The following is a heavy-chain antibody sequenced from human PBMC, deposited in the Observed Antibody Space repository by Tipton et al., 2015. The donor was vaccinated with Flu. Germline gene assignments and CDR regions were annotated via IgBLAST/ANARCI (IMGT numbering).Heavy chain of an antibody. Sequence: LRLSCSVSGDSIDSRYFWGWIRQPPGKGLEWIGNVHQTGSGYYNMSLRSRVTIAVDRPKNQFSLRLTSVTAAGTAVYYCARRDYSNYVSEHKNWFDSWGQGALVIFSS. J-gene: IGHJ5*01. CDR2: VHQTGSG. CDR3: ARRDYSNYVSEHKNWFDS. CDR1: GDSIDSRYF. D-gene: IGHD4-11*01. V-gene: IGHV4-38-2*01.